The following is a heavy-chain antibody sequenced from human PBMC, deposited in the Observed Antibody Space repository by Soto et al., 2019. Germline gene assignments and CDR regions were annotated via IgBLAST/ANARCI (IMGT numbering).Heavy chain of an antibody. J-gene: IGHJ5*02. V-gene: IGHV4-39*01. CDR1: GGSISSSSYY. CDR2: IYYSGST. Sequence: SETLSLTCTVSGGSISSSSYYWGWIRQPPGKGLEWIGSIYYSGSTYYNPSLKSRVTISVDTSKNQFSLKLSSVTAADTAVYYCARVNWFDPWGQGTLVTVSS. CDR3: ARVNWFDP.